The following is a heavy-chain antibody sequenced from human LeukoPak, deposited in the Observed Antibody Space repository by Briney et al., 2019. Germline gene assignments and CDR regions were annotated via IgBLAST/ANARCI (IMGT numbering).Heavy chain of an antibody. CDR3: ARTFSGSYYYYGMDV. V-gene: IGHV4-59*01. J-gene: IGHJ6*02. D-gene: IGHD1-26*01. CDR1: GGSISRYY. CDR2: IYYSGTT. Sequence: PSETLSLTCTLSGGSISRYYWSWIRQPPGKGLEWIGYIYYSGTTNYNPSLKSRVTISVDTSKNQFSLKLSSVTAADTAVYYCARTFSGSYYYYGMDVWGQGTTVTVSS.